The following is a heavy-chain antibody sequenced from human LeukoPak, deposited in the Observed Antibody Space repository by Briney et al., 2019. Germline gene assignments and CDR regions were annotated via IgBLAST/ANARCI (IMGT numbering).Heavy chain of an antibody. D-gene: IGHD3-22*01. J-gene: IGHJ4*02. CDR1: GFTFSSYA. CDR3: AEVAVRSSGYYSLRYFDY. CDR2: ISGSGGST. V-gene: IGHV3-23*01. Sequence: GGSLRLSCAASGFTFSSYAMSWVRQAPGKGLEWVSAISGSGGSTYYADSVKGRFTISRDNSKNTLYLQMNSLRAEDTAVYYCAEVAVRSSGYYSLRYFDYWGQGTLVTVSS.